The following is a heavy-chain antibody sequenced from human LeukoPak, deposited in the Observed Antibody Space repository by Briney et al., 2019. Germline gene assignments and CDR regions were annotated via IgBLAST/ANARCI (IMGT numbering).Heavy chain of an antibody. J-gene: IGHJ6*02. Sequence: PSESLSLTCAVYGGSFSGYYWSWIRQPPGKGLEWVGEINHSGSTISVDTSKNQFSLKLSSVTAADTAVYYCARASYCSSTSCYTDYYYYYGMDVWGQGTTVTVSS. D-gene: IGHD2-2*02. V-gene: IGHV4-34*01. CDR1: GGSFSGYY. CDR2: INHSGS. CDR3: ARASYCSSTSCYTDYYYYYGMDV.